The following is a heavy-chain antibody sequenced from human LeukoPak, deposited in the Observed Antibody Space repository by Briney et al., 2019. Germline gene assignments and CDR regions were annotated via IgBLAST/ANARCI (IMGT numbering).Heavy chain of an antibody. D-gene: IGHD1-7*01. Sequence: NSSGTLSLTCAVSGGSISSSNWWSWVRQPPGKGLEWIGEIYHSGSTNYNPSLKSRVTTSVDKSKNQFSLKLSSVTAADTAVYYCARARTLSGADTQAYYYYYMDVWGKGTTVTVSS. V-gene: IGHV4-4*02. CDR2: IYHSGST. CDR3: ARARTLSGADTQAYYYYYMDV. CDR1: GGSISSSNW. J-gene: IGHJ6*03.